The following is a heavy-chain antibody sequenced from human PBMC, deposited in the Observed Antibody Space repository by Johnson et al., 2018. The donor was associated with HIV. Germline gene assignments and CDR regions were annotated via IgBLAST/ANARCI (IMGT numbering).Heavy chain of an antibody. J-gene: IGHJ3*02. V-gene: IGHV3-7*03. Sequence: VQLVESGGGLVQPGGSLRLSCAASGFTFSSYWMSWVRQAPGKGLEWVANIKGDGSEKFYVDSVKGRFTVSRDNAKNTLYLQMNSLRAEDTAVYYCWFRNSWWDAFDIWGQGTMVTVSS. CDR1: GFTFSSYW. CDR3: WFRNSWWDAFDI. CDR2: IKGDGSEK. D-gene: IGHD2-8*02.